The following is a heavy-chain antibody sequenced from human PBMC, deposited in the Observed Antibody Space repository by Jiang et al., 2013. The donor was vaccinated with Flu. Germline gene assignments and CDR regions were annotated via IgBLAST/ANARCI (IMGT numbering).Heavy chain of an antibody. CDR1: GGSFSGYY. CDR3: ASEVAASGYSDY. J-gene: IGHJ4*02. CDR2: INHSGST. D-gene: IGHD3-3*01. V-gene: IGHV4-34*01. Sequence: LLKPSETLSLTCAVYGGSFSGYYWSWIRQPPGKGLEWIGEINHSGSTNYNPSLKSRVTISVDTSKNQFSLKLSSVTAADTAVYYCASEVAASGYSDYWGQGTLVTVSS.